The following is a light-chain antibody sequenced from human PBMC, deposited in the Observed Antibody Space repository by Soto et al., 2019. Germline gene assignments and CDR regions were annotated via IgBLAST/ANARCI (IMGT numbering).Light chain of an antibody. V-gene: IGKV3-11*01. CDR1: QSISSY. J-gene: IGKJ4*01. CDR2: DAS. Sequence: ETVLTQSPATLSLSPGERATLSCRASQSISSYLAWYQQKPGQAPRLLIYDASNRATGIPARFSGSGSGTDFTLTISSLEPEDFAVYYCHQRSNWPPFTFGGGTKVEI. CDR3: HQRSNWPPFT.